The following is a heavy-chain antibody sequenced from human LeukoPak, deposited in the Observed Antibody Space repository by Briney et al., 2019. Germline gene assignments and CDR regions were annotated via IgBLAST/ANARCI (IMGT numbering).Heavy chain of an antibody. Sequence: KTSETLSLTCAVSGSSISSGGYSWSWIRQPPGKGLEWIGYIYHSGSTYYNPSLKSRVTISVDRSKNQFSLKLSSVTAADTAVYYCARDADAFDIWGQGTMVTVSS. CDR2: IYHSGST. CDR3: ARDADAFDI. CDR1: GSSISSGGYS. V-gene: IGHV4-30-2*01. J-gene: IGHJ3*02.